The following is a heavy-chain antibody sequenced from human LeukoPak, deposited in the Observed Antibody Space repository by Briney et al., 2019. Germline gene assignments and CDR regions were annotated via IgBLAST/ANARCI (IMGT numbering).Heavy chain of an antibody. D-gene: IGHD4-17*01. V-gene: IGHV1-8*01. CDR1: GYTFTSHD. CDR2: MSPNSGDT. J-gene: IGHJ6*02. CDR3: ARGGTVTTSLYYYGMDV. Sequence: ASVKVSCKASGYTFTSHDINWVRQATGQGLEWMGWMSPNSGDTGYAQKFQGRVTMTSDSSISTAYMELSSLRSEDTAVYYCARGGTVTTSLYYYGMDVWGQGTTVTVSS.